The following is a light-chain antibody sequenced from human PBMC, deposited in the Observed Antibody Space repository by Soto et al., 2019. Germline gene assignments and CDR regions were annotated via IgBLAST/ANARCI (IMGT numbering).Light chain of an antibody. CDR2: AAS. CDR3: QQSFTVPLT. CDR1: QSIASY. Sequence: DSPMTQSPSSRATSFGCAVTITCRASQSIASYLSWYQQKPGQAPKFFIYAASTLQRGVPSRFGGSGSGTEFTLTITGLQPEDFATYYCQQSFTVPLTFGQGTQVEI. J-gene: IGKJ5*01. V-gene: IGKV1-39*01.